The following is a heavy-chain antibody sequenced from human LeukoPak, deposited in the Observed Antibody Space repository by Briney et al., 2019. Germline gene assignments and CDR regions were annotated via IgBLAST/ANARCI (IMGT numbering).Heavy chain of an antibody. V-gene: IGHV3-7*01. CDR1: GLTLSSHW. D-gene: IGHD3-10*01. J-gene: IGHJ6*02. CDR2: IKQDGSEK. CDR3: VREDYYGSGRHNFYYYYGMDV. Sequence: GGSLRLSCAASGLTLSSHWMSWVRQAREKGLEWVANIKQDGSEKYYVDSVKGRFTISRDNAKNLLYLQMNRLRAEDTAVYYCVREDYYGSGRHNFYYYYGMDVWGPGTTVTVSS.